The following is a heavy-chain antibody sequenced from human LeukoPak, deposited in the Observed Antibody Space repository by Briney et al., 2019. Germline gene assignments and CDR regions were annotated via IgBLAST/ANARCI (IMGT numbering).Heavy chain of an antibody. CDR1: GFSFSSSW. D-gene: IGHD3-10*01. CDR2: ISGSGGST. Sequence: GGSLRLSCAASGFSFSSSWMHWVRQAPGKGLEWVSAISGSGGSTYYADSVKGRFTISRDNSKNTLYLQMNSLRAEDTAAYYCAKDYFNYGSGSYYTNWGQGTLVTVSS. J-gene: IGHJ4*02. CDR3: AKDYFNYGSGSYYTN. V-gene: IGHV3-23*01.